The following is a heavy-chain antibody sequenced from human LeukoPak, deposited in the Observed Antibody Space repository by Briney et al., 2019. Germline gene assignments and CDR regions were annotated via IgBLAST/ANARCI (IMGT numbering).Heavy chain of an antibody. CDR1: GGSISSYY. J-gene: IGHJ4*02. CDR2: IYYSGST. V-gene: IGHV4-59*08. CDR3: AGGGNYGDYFDY. Sequence: PSETLSLTCTVSGGSISSYYWSWIRQPPGKGLEWIGYIYYSGSTNYNPSLKSRVTISVDTSKNQFSLKLSSVTAADTAVYYCAGGGNYGDYFDYWGQGTLVTVSS. D-gene: IGHD4-17*01.